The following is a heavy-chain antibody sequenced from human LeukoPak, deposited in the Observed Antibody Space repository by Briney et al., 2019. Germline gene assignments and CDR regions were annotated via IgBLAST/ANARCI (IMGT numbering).Heavy chain of an antibody. CDR1: GGSISSSSYY. D-gene: IGHD3-22*01. CDR3: ARAEGYYDSKFAY. CDR2: IYYSGST. Sequence: SETLSLTCTVSGGSISSSSYYWGWIRQPPGKGLEWIGNIYYSGSTYYNPSLKSRLTISVDTSKNQFSLKLSSVTAADTAVYYCARAEGYYDSKFAYWGQGTLVTVSS. V-gene: IGHV4-39*07. J-gene: IGHJ4*02.